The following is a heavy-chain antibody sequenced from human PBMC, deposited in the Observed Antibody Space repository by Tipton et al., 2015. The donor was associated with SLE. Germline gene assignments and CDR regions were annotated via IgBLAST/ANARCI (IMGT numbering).Heavy chain of an antibody. J-gene: IGHJ5*02. Sequence: SLRLSCVASGFTFSRHSMNWLRQAPGKGLEWVAYISHSFTIYYADSVKGRFTISRDNARNSLYLQINNIRAEDTAIYYCARDRDYEIWIGYVGWFDLWGQGTPVTVSS. D-gene: IGHD3-3*01. CDR2: ISHSFTI. CDR3: ARDRDYEIWIGYVGWFDL. V-gene: IGHV3-48*01. CDR1: GFTFSRHS.